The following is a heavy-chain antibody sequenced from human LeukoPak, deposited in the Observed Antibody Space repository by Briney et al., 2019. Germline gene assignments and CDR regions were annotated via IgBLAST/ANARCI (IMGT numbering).Heavy chain of an antibody. Sequence: GASVTVSCKASGGTFSSYAISWVRQAPGQGLEWMGWMNPNSGNTGYAQKFQGRVTMTRNSSISTAYMELSSLRSEDTAVYYCARVGYSYGTTYHYWGQGTLVTVSS. CDR3: ARVGYSYGTTYHY. CDR1: GGTFSSYA. D-gene: IGHD5-18*01. CDR2: MNPNSGNT. J-gene: IGHJ4*02. V-gene: IGHV1-8*02.